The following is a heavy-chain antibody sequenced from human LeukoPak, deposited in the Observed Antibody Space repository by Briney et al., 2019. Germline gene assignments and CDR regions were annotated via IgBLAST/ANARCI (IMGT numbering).Heavy chain of an antibody. D-gene: IGHD3-3*01. Sequence: GASVKVSCKASGYTFTSYCMHWVRQAPGQGLEWMGWMNPNSGNTGYAQKFQGRVTITRNTSISTAYMELSSLRSEDTAVYYCARGVRARDTIFGVVTTGGYYYYYMDVWGKGTTVTVSS. V-gene: IGHV1-8*03. CDR1: GYTFTSYC. CDR3: ARGVRARDTIFGVVTTGGYYYYYMDV. CDR2: MNPNSGNT. J-gene: IGHJ6*03.